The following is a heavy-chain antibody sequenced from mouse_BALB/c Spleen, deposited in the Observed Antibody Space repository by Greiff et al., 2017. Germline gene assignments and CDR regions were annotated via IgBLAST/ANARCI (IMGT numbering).Heavy chain of an antibody. D-gene: IGHD2-10*01. V-gene: IGHV1-5*01. CDR1: GYTFTSYW. J-gene: IGHJ2*01. Sequence: VQLQQSGTVLARPGASVKMSCKASGYTFTSYWMHWVNQRPGQGLEWIGAIYPGNSDTSYNQKFKGKAKLTAVTSTSTAYMELSSLTNEDSAVYYCTTAPYYGNYGGVFDYWGQGTTLTVSS. CDR2: IYPGNSDT. CDR3: TTAPYYGNYGGVFDY.